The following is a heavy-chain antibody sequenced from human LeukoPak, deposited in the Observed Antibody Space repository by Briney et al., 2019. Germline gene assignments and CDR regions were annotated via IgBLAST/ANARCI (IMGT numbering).Heavy chain of an antibody. D-gene: IGHD2-2*01. CDR1: GGTFSSYA. J-gene: IGHJ4*02. CDR2: IIPIFGTA. V-gene: IGHV1-69*13. CDR3: ARSPKFIVVVPAAIHNYFDY. Sequence: ASVKVSCKASGGTFSSYAISWVRQAPGQGLEWMGGIIPIFGTANYAQRFQGRVTITADESTSTAYMELSSLRSEDTAVYYCARSPKFIVVVPAAIHNYFDYWDQGTLVTVSS.